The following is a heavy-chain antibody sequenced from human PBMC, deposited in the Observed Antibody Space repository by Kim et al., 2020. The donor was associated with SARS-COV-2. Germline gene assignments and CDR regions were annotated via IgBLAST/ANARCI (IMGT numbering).Heavy chain of an antibody. CDR2: ISSSSSTI. V-gene: IGHV3-48*02. CDR1: GFTFSSYS. D-gene: IGHD2-21*02. Sequence: GGSLRLSCAASGFTFSSYSMNWVRQAPGKGLEWVSYISSSSSTIYYADSVKGRFTISRDNAKNSLYLQMNSLRDEDTAVYYCARDRSLAYCGGDCYFDYWGQGTLVTVSS. J-gene: IGHJ4*02. CDR3: ARDRSLAYCGGDCYFDY.